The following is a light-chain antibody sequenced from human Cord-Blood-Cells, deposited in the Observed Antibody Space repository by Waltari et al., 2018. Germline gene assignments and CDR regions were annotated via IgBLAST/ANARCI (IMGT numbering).Light chain of an antibody. J-gene: IGKJ4*01. CDR3: QKYNSAPLN. CDR2: AAS. CDR1: QGISTY. Sequence: DIQMTQSPSSLSASVGDRVTITCRASQGISTYLAWYQQKPGKVPKLLIYAASALQLRGPARFSGCGPGRVFTLTMSSLQPEDVATFCCQKYNSAPLNFGGGTKVEIK. V-gene: IGKV1-27*01.